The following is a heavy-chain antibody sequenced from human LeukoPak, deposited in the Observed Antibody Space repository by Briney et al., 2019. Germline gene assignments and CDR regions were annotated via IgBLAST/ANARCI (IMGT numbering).Heavy chain of an antibody. Sequence: PGGSLRLSCAASGFTFSSYAMSWVRQAPGKGLEWVSAISGSGGSTYYADSVKGRFTISRDNSKNTLYLQMNSLRAEDTAVYYCTTLRYFDWLLSRFGDYWGQGTLVTVSS. D-gene: IGHD3-9*01. CDR3: TTLRYFDWLLSRFGDY. J-gene: IGHJ4*02. V-gene: IGHV3-23*01. CDR2: ISGSGGST. CDR1: GFTFSSYA.